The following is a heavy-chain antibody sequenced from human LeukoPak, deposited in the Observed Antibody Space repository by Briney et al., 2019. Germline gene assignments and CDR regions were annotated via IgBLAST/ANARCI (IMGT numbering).Heavy chain of an antibody. CDR1: GGPISSSSYY. V-gene: IGHV4-39*01. CDR3: ARHDHSSGWYYTD. CDR2: IYYIEVT. Sequence: PSETLSLTCTVSGGPISSSSYYWGWIRQAPGKGLEWIGSIYYIEVTYYNPSLESRVAISLDTSKNQFSLNLTAVSAADTAVYYCARHDHSSGWYYTDWGQGTLVTVSS. D-gene: IGHD6-19*01. J-gene: IGHJ4*02.